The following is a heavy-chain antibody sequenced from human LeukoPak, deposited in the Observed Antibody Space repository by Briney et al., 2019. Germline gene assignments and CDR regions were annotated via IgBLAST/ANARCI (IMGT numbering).Heavy chain of an antibody. CDR1: GGTFSSYA. V-gene: IGHV1-69*04. Sequence: GSSVKVSCKASGGTFSSYAISWVRQAPGQGLEWMGRIIPILGIANYAQKFQGRVTITADKSTSTAYMELSSLRSEDTAVYYCARDDFWSGSRRLYNYYGMDVWGQGTTVTVSS. D-gene: IGHD3-3*01. J-gene: IGHJ6*02. CDR2: IIPILGIA. CDR3: ARDDFWSGSRRLYNYYGMDV.